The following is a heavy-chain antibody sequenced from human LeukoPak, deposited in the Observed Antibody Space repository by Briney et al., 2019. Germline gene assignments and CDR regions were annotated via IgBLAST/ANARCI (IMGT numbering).Heavy chain of an antibody. Sequence: GRSLRLSCAASGFTFSSYAMHWVRQAPGKGLEWVAVISYDGSNKYYADSVKGRFTISRDNSKNTLYLQMNSLRAEDMAVYYCARDFDSSGYYFSAFDIWGQGTMVTVSS. J-gene: IGHJ3*02. D-gene: IGHD3-22*01. CDR3: ARDFDSSGYYFSAFDI. CDR1: GFTFSSYA. V-gene: IGHV3-30*04. CDR2: ISYDGSNK.